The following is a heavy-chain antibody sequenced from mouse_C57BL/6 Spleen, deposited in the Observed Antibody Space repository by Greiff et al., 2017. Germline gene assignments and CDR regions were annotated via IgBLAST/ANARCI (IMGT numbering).Heavy chain of an antibody. D-gene: IGHD1-1*01. Sequence: EVQLQQSGPELVKPGASVKISCKASGYTFTDYYMNWVKQSHGKSLEWIGDINPNNGGTSYNQKFKGKATLTVDKSSSTAYMELRSLTSEDSAVYYCARGTVHYFDYWGQGTTLTVSS. CDR1: GYTFTDYY. CDR2: INPNNGGT. V-gene: IGHV1-26*01. CDR3: ARGTVHYFDY. J-gene: IGHJ2*01.